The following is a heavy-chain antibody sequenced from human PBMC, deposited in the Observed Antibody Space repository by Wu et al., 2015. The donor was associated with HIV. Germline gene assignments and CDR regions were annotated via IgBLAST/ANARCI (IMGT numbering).Heavy chain of an antibody. J-gene: IGHJ5*02. CDR3: ARDWFDSIVVVTARNWFDP. V-gene: IGHV1-2*02. Sequence: QVQLVQSGAEVKKPGASVKVSCKASGYTFTGYYMHWVRQAPGQGLEWMGWINPNSGGTNYAQKFQGRVTMTRDTSISTAYMELSRLRSDDTAVYYCARDWFDSIVVVTARNWFDPWGQGTLVTVSS. CDR2: INPNSGGT. D-gene: IGHD2-21*02. CDR1: GYTFTGYY.